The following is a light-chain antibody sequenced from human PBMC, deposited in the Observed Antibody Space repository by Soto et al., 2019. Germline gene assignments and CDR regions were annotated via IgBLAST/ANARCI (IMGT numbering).Light chain of an antibody. Sequence: EIVMTQSPATLSVSPGERATLSCRASQSVSSNLAWYQQKPCQAPRLLIYGASTRATGIRARFSGSCSGIEFTLTISSLQSEDFAVYYCQQYNNWPPWTFGQGTKVEIK. CDR1: QSVSSN. V-gene: IGKV3-15*01. CDR3: QQYNNWPPWT. J-gene: IGKJ1*01. CDR2: GAS.